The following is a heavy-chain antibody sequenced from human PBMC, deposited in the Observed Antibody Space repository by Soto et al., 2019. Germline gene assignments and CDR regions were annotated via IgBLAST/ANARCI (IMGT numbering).Heavy chain of an antibody. V-gene: IGHV3-21*01. CDR3: ARDVNGGFCGA. CDR2: ISSRNNDM. CDR1: GFTSSSYS. D-gene: IGHD2-21*01. Sequence: GGSLRLSCAASGFTSSSYSMNWVRQAPGKGLEWVSTISSRNNDMYYVDSVKGRFTISRDNARNSVYLQMNSLRADDTAAYYCARDVNGGFCGAWGQGTLVTVSS. J-gene: IGHJ5*02.